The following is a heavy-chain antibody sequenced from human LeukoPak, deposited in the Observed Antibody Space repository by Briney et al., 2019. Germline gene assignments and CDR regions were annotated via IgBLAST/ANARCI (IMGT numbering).Heavy chain of an antibody. V-gene: IGHV3-23*01. CDR2: ISGSGGST. CDR3: AKDRGSIAVAGTFVSWFDP. Sequence: GGSLRLSCAASGFTFSSYAMSWVRQAPGKGLEWVSAISGSGGSTYYADPVKGRFTISRDNSKKTLYLQMNSLRAEDTAVYYCAKDRGSIAVAGTFVSWFDPWGQGTLVTVSS. CDR1: GFTFSSYA. D-gene: IGHD6-19*01. J-gene: IGHJ5*02.